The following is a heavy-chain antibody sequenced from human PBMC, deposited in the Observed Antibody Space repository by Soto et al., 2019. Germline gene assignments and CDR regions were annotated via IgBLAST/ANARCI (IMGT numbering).Heavy chain of an antibody. Sequence: SETLSLTCTVSGGSISSSSYYWGWIRQPPGKGLEWIGSFYYSGSTYYNPSLKSRVTISVDTSKNQFSLKLSSVTAADTAVYYCARLTWGLLSILFDYWGQGALVTVSS. CDR2: FYYSGST. D-gene: IGHD1-26*01. CDR1: GGSISSSSYY. J-gene: IGHJ4*02. CDR3: ARLTWGLLSILFDY. V-gene: IGHV4-39*01.